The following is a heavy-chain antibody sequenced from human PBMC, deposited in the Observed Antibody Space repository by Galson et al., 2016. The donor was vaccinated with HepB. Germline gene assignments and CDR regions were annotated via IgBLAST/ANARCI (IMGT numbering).Heavy chain of an antibody. V-gene: IGHV3-7*03. Sequence: SLRLSCAASGFIFTKYWMAWVRQAPGKGLEWVANINEDGRKTYYGDSVKGRFIISRDNSRNSMHLQMNSLRAEGTAVYFCAGAGNNFDSWGQGTLATVSS. J-gene: IGHJ4*02. CDR3: AGAGNNFDS. CDR2: INEDGRKT. CDR1: GFIFTKYW. D-gene: IGHD3-9*01.